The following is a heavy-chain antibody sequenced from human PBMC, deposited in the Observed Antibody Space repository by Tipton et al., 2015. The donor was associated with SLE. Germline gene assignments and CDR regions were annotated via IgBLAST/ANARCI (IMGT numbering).Heavy chain of an antibody. V-gene: IGHV3-30*04. D-gene: IGHD3-10*01. CDR3: VRGLHLYGSGKTDAFDI. CDR1: GFTFSGHA. Sequence: SLRLSCVASGFTFSGHAMHWFRQSPGKGLEGVGVISYDGTNEYHADSVKGRFTISRDNSKNTLDLQMNSLRPDDTAVYYCVRGLHLYGSGKTDAFDIWGQVTMVTVS. J-gene: IGHJ3*02. CDR2: ISYDGTNE.